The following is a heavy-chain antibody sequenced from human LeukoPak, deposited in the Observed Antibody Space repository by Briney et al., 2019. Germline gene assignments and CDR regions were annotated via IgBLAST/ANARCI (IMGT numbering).Heavy chain of an antibody. D-gene: IGHD3-16*01. CDR2: ISGCSYKP. V-gene: IGHV1-18*01. Sequence: GASVKVSCKASGYTFTSYGISWVRQAPGQGLEWVGWISGCSYKPNYAQRLQGRVTMTTDTSTTTAYMELRSLRSDDTAVYYCASATGTWGHDGFDIWGQGTMVTVSS. CDR3: ASATGTWGHDGFDI. J-gene: IGHJ3*02. CDR1: GYTFTSYG.